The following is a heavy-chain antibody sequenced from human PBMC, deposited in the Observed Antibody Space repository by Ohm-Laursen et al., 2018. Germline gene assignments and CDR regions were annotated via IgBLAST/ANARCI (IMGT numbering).Heavy chain of an antibody. CDR2: IYNSGNT. CDR3: ARGLRSGGYYFDY. J-gene: IGHJ4*02. CDR1: GGSVSSGSYY. Sequence: GTLSLTCIVSGGSVSSGSYYWSWIRQPPGKGLEWIGYIYNSGNTNYNPSLKSRVTISLDTTKNQVSLKLSSVTAADTAVYYCARGLRSGGYYFDYWGQGTLVTVSS. D-gene: IGHD3-10*01. V-gene: IGHV4-61*01.